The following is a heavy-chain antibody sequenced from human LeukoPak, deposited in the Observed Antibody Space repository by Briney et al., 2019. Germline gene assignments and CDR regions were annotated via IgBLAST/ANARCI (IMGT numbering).Heavy chain of an antibody. D-gene: IGHD5-24*01. Sequence: SETLCLTCTVSNDSITSYSWNWIRQPPGKGLEWIGSIYYSGSADYIPSLRNRLTISVDTSKNEFSLKLSSVSAADTAVYYCAASDGYPYIDAFDIWGQGTMVTVSS. V-gene: IGHV4-59*01. CDR2: IYYSGSA. CDR3: AASDGYPYIDAFDI. CDR1: NDSITSYS. J-gene: IGHJ3*02.